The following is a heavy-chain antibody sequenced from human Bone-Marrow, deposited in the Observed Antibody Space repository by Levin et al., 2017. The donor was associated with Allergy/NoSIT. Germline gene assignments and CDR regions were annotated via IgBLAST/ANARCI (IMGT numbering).Heavy chain of an antibody. V-gene: IGHV4-61*08. CDR1: GGSISRGAYY. D-gene: IGHD3-16*01. CDR3: ARGERNSYGRQDDYGMDV. CDR2: IYYGGST. Sequence: PSETLSLTCSVSGGSISRGAYYWSWVRQRPGKGLEWIGYIYYGGSTKYSPSLESRVTVSEDTSKNQFYLKVWSVTAADTAVYYCARGERNSYGRQDDYGMDVWGQGTTVTVS. J-gene: IGHJ6*02.